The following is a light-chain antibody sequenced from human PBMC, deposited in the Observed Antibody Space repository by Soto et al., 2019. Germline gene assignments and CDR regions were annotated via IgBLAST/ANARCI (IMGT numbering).Light chain of an antibody. CDR2: DAS. CDR3: QQRSNWPPWT. V-gene: IGKV3-11*01. CDR1: QSVSSY. Sequence: EIVLKQSPATLSLSPWERATLSCRASQSVSSYLAWYQQKPGQAPRLLIYDASNRATGIPARFSGSGSGTDFTLTISSLEPEDFAVYYCQQRSNWPPWTFGQGTKVDIK. J-gene: IGKJ1*01.